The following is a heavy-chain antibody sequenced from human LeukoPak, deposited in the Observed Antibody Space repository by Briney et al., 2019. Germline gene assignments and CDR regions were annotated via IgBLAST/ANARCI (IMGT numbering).Heavy chain of an antibody. CDR2: INHSGST. Sequence: PSETLSLTCAVYGGSFSGYYWSWIRQPPGKGLEWIGEINHSGSTNYNPSLKSRVTISVDTSKNQFSLKLNSVIAADTAVYYCAREVNEPASADAFDIWGQGTMVTVSS. J-gene: IGHJ3*02. CDR3: AREVNEPASADAFDI. CDR1: GGSFSGYY. D-gene: IGHD2-2*01. V-gene: IGHV4-34*01.